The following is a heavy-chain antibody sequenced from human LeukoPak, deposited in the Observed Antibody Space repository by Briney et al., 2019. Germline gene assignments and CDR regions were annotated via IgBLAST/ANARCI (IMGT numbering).Heavy chain of an antibody. CDR1: GFTFSSYA. Sequence: QPGGSLRLSCAASGFTFSSYAMSWVRQAPGKGLEWVSAISGSGGSTYYADSVKGRFTISRDNSKNTLYLQMNSLRAEDTAVYYCAKDQQLEYCSSTSCTSPFDYWGQGTLVTVSS. CDR2: ISGSGGST. J-gene: IGHJ4*02. D-gene: IGHD2-2*01. V-gene: IGHV3-23*01. CDR3: AKDQQLEYCSSTSCTSPFDY.